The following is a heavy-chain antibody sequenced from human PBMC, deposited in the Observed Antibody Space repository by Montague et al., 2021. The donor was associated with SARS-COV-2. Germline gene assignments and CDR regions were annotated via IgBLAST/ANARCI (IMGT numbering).Heavy chain of an antibody. CDR1: GFSLSTSGMC. CDR2: IDWDDDK. D-gene: IGHD3-9*01. CDR3: AGSPYASLTGYYRGFDY. Sequence: PALVKPTQTLTLTCSFSGFSLSTSGMCVSWIRQPPGKALEWLALIDWDDDKYYSTSLKTRLTISTDSSKNQVVLTMTNMDPVDTATYYCAGSPYASLTGYYRGFDYWGQGTLVTVSS. J-gene: IGHJ4*02. V-gene: IGHV2-70*01.